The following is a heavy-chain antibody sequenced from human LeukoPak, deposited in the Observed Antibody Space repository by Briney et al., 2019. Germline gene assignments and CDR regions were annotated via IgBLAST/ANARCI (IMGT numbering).Heavy chain of an antibody. CDR1: GGSISSYY. D-gene: IGHD3-22*01. CDR3: ARASYYYDSSGYSIDY. V-gene: IGHV4-59*01. CDR2: IYYSGST. J-gene: IGHJ4*02. Sequence: SETLPLTCTVSGGSISSYYWSWIRQPPGKGLEWIGYIYYSGSTNYNPSLKSRVTISVDTSKNQFSLKLSSVTAADTAVYYCARASYYYDSSGYSIDYWGQGTLVTVSS.